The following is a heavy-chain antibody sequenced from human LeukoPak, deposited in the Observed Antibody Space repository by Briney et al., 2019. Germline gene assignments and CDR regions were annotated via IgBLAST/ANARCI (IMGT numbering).Heavy chain of an antibody. CDR1: GFTFDDYG. Sequence: GGSLRLTCAASGFTFDDYGMSWVRQAPGKGLEWVSGINWNGGSTGYADSVKGRFTISRDNAKNSLYLQMNSLRAEDTALYYCARGFGAARNRGSFNYWGQGTLVTVSS. CDR3: ARGFGAARNRGSFNY. D-gene: IGHD6-6*01. CDR2: INWNGGST. V-gene: IGHV3-20*04. J-gene: IGHJ4*02.